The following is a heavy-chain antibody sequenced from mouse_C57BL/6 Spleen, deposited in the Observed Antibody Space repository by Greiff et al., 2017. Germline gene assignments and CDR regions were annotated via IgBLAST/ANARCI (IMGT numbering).Heavy chain of an antibody. CDR2: ILPGSGST. CDR1: GYTFTGYW. CDR3: ARSATTVVAHYWYFDV. V-gene: IGHV1-9*01. Sequence: QVHVKQSGAELMKPGASVKLSCKATGYTFTGYWIEWVNQRPGHGLEWIGEILPGSGSTNYNEKFKGKATFTADTSSNTAYMQLSSLTTEDSAIYYCARSATTVVAHYWYFDVWGTGTTVTVSS. J-gene: IGHJ1*03. D-gene: IGHD1-1*01.